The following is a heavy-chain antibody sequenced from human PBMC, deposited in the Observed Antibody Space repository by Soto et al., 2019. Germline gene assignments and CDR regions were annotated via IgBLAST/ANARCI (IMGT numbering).Heavy chain of an antibody. Sequence: ESGGGLVQPGGSLRLSCAASGFTFSSNSMNWVRQAPGKGLEWISYISSSSSTIYAASVKGRFTISRDNAKNSLYLQMNSLRDEDTAVYYCARVIWSGHLTSDLWGQGTLVTVSS. D-gene: IGHD3-3*01. V-gene: IGHV3-48*02. CDR2: ISSSSSTI. CDR1: GFTFSSNS. CDR3: ARVIWSGHLTSDL. J-gene: IGHJ5*02.